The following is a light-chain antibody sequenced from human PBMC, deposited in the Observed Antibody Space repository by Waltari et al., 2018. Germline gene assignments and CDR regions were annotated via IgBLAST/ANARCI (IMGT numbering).Light chain of an antibody. Sequence: QLALTQSPSASASLGASVKLTCTLDSGHSSNVVAWHQQHPEKGPRYLMKINSDGSHSKGDESPDRFSGSSSGAERYLTISSVQSDDEADYYCQTGGHGTWEFGGGTKLTVL. CDR3: QTGGHGTWE. CDR1: SGHSSNV. J-gene: IGLJ3*02. CDR2: INSDGSH. V-gene: IGLV4-69*01.